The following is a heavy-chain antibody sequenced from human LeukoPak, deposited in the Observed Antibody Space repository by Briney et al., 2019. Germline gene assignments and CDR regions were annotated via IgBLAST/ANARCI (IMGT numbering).Heavy chain of an antibody. CDR3: ARHLKYCSGGSCYSFFDY. CDR1: GGSISSSSYY. J-gene: IGHJ4*02. V-gene: IGHV4-39*01. CDR2: IYYSGST. Sequence: SETLSLTCTVSGGSISSSSYYWGWIRQPPGKGLEWIGSIYYSGSTYYNPSLKRRATISVDTSKNQFSLKLSSVTAADTAVYYCARHLKYCSGGSCYSFFDYWGQGTLVTVSS. D-gene: IGHD2-15*01.